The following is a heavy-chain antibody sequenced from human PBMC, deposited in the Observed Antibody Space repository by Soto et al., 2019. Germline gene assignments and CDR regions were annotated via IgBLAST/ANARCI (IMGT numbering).Heavy chain of an antibody. CDR1: GYTFTSYA. CDR3: ARSYYYGSGPSALPYYMDV. CDR2: INAGNGNT. Sequence: QVQLVQSGAEVKKPGASVKVSCKASGYTFTSYAMHWVRQAPGQRLEWMGWINAGNGNTKYSQKFQGRVTITRDTSASTAYMELSSLRSEDTAVYYCARSYYYGSGPSALPYYMDVWGKGTTVTVSS. J-gene: IGHJ6*03. D-gene: IGHD3-10*01. V-gene: IGHV1-3*01.